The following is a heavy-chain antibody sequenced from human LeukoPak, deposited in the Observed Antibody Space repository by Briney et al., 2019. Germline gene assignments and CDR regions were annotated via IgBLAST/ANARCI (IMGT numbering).Heavy chain of an antibody. V-gene: IGHV5-51*01. Sequence: GESLKISCKGSGYSFTNYWITWVRQMPGKGRGWVGRINPGESNRRDRPSFQRQVTLSAHKSISTAYLQWSSLKASDSAMYYCARPDSTGYYVLWGQGTLVTVSS. CDR3: ARPDSTGYYVL. J-gene: IGHJ3*01. D-gene: IGHD3-22*01. CDR1: GYSFTNYW. CDR2: INPGESNR.